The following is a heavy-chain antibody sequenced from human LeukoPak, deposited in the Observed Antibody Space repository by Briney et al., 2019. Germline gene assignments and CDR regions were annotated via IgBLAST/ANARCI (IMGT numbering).Heavy chain of an antibody. CDR2: MSSDGNIK. CDR3: ARGGNKKEYGNTWYGVY. CDR1: GFTFSGYS. D-gene: IGHD6-13*01. Sequence: GGSLRLSCAGTGFTFSGYSMHWVRQAPGQGLEWVALMSSDGNIKHYADSVKGRFTVSRGDTLILQMNSLRPDDTAVYYCARGGNKKEYGNTWYGVYWGQGPLVTVSS. J-gene: IGHJ4*02. V-gene: IGHV3-30*04.